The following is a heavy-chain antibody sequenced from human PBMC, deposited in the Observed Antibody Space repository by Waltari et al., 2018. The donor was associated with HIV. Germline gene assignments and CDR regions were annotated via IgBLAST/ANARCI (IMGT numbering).Heavy chain of an antibody. J-gene: IGHJ5*02. CDR1: GGSFSSYA. D-gene: IGHD3-10*01. CDR3: ATWVLEVSFFDP. V-gene: IGHV1-69*01. Sequence: QVQLVKSGAEVKKPGFSVKLSCKASGGSFSSYAISWVRQASGEGLAWRGGVSPILVTACSAPKFPGRVEIPASESTSTAYMELSRMRSEDTALYYCATWVLEVSFFDPWGHATLVTVSS. CDR2: VSPILVTA.